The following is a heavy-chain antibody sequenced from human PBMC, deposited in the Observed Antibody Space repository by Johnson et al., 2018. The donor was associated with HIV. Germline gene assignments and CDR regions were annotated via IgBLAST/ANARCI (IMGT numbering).Heavy chain of an antibody. CDR2: IWYDGSNK. CDR1: GFTFSSYG. D-gene: IGHD6-19*01. J-gene: IGHJ3*02. CDR3: AREYSSGWPSDAFDI. V-gene: IGHV3-33*01. Sequence: QVHLVESGGGVVQPGRSLRLSCAASGFTFSSYGMHWVRQAPGKGLEWVAVIWYDGSNKYYADSVKGRFTISRDNSKNTLYLQMNSLRAEDTAVYYCAREYSSGWPSDAFDIWGQGTMVTVSS.